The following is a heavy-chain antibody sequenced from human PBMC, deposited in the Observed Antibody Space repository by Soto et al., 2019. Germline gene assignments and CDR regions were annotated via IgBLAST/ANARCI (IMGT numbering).Heavy chain of an antibody. J-gene: IGHJ5*02. CDR2: IKQDGSEK. V-gene: IGHV3-7*01. D-gene: IGHD1-7*01. CDR1: GFTFSSYW. Sequence: GGSLRLSCAASGFTFSSYWMSWVRQAPGKGLEWVANIKQDGSEKYYVDSVKGRFTISRDNAKNSLYLQMNSLRAEDTAVYYCARDSQPELELRWLQLDNWFDPWGKGTLVTVSS. CDR3: ARDSQPELELRWLQLDNWFDP.